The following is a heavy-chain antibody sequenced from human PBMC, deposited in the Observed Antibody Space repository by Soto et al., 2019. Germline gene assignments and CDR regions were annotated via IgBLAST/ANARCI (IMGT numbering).Heavy chain of an antibody. CDR2: IKSKTDGGTT. CDR1: GFTFSNAW. V-gene: IGHV3-15*07. CDR3: TTDHGGFCRGGSCYSFAP. J-gene: IGHJ5*02. D-gene: IGHD2-15*01. Sequence: GGSLRLSCAASGFTFSNAWMNWVRQAPGKGLEWVGRIKSKTDGGTTDYAAPVKGRVTISRDDSKNTRFLQMNSLKTEDTAVYSCTTDHGGFCRGGSCYSFAPGGQGTLVTLSS.